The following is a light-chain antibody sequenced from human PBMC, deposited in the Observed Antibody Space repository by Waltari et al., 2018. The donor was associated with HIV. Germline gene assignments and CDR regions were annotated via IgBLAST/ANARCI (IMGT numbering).Light chain of an antibody. CDR3: QAWDSSTVL. CDR2: QDN. CDR1: TLATIY. Sequence: SYELTQPPSVSVSPGQTATITCSGDTLATIYACWYQQRPGQSPVLFIYQDNKRPLGIPERFSGSRSGNIATLTISGAQAMDEAAYFCQAWDSSTVLFGGGTKLTVL. V-gene: IGLV3-1*01. J-gene: IGLJ2*01.